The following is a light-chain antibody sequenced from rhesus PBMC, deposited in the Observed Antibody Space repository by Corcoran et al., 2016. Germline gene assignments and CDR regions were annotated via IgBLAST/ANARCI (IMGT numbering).Light chain of an antibody. Sequence: DIQMTQSPSSLSASVGDTVTITCRASQSTSSRLDWYQQKQGKAPEPLIYKASSLQSGVPSRFSGSGSGTDYPLTISSLQPEDVATYYCLQDYTPPLTFGGGTKVEIK. CDR2: KAS. CDR3: LQDYTPPLT. CDR1: QSTSSR. J-gene: IGKJ4*01. V-gene: IGKV1-22*01.